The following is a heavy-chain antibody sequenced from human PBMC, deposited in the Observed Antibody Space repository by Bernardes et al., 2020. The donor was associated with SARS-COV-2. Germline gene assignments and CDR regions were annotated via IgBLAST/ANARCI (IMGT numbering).Heavy chain of an antibody. Sequence: SETLSLTCIVSGGSITSNNWWTWVRQPPGKGLEWIGEVHHSGSTNYNPSLESRVAILVDKSKNQFSLKVTSVTAADTAVYYCTSLHSDTGAYWRLDYWGQGTLVTVSS. CDR1: GGSITSNNW. D-gene: IGHD7-27*01. J-gene: IGHJ4*02. CDR2: VHHSGST. V-gene: IGHV4-4*02. CDR3: TSLHSDTGAYWRLDY.